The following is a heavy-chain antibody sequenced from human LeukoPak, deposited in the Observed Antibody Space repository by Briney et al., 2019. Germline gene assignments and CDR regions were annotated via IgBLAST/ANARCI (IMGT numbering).Heavy chain of an antibody. J-gene: IGHJ3*02. CDR2: IYYSGST. V-gene: IGHV4-61*01. D-gene: IGHD3-22*01. Sequence: ASGTLSLTCTVSGGSIRTSSYFWSWIRQYPGKGLEWIGYIYYSGSTNYNPSPKSRVTISVDTSKNQFSLKLSSVTAADTAVYYCARILCYYDSSGYCQEDAFDIWGQGTMVTVSS. CDR3: ARILCYYDSSGYCQEDAFDI. CDR1: GGSIRTSSYF.